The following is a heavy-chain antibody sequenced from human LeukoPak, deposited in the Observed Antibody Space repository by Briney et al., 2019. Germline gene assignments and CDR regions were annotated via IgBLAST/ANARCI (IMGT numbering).Heavy chain of an antibody. V-gene: IGHV3-66*01. Sequence: GGSLRLSCAASEFSVGSNYMTWVRQAPGKGLEWVSLIYSGGSTYYADSVKGRFTISRDNSKNTLYLQMNSLRAEDTAVYYCAVEKLNYYGSGSYLSYWGQGTLVTVSS. D-gene: IGHD3-10*01. CDR1: EFSVGSNY. CDR3: AVEKLNYYGSGSYLSY. J-gene: IGHJ4*02. CDR2: IYSGGST.